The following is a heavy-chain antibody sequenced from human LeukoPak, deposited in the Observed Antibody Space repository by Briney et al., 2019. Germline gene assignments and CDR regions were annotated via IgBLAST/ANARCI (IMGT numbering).Heavy chain of an antibody. J-gene: IGHJ4*02. CDR2: IYYSGST. CDR3: ARQPMGPRDY. CDR1: GGSISSSSYY. Sequence: SETLSLTCTVSGGSISSSSYYWGWIRQPPGKGLEWIGSIYYSGSTYYNPSLKSRVTISVDTSKNQFSLKLSSVTAADTAVYYCARQPMGPRDYWGQGTLVTVSS. V-gene: IGHV4-39*01. D-gene: IGHD3-10*01.